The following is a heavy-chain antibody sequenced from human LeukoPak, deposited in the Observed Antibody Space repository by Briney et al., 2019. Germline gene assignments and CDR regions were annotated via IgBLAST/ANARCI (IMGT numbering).Heavy chain of an antibody. CDR2: ISSSGSTI. V-gene: IGHV3-48*03. CDR1: GFTFSSYE. J-gene: IGHJ3*02. Sequence: GGSLRLSCAASGFTFSSYEMNWVRQAPGKGLEWVSYISSSGSTIYYADSVKGRFTLSRDNARNSLYLQMTSLSAEDTAVYYCARARGFSVGWAVDAFDIWGPGTVVTVSS. CDR3: ARARGFSVGWAVDAFDI. D-gene: IGHD6-19*01.